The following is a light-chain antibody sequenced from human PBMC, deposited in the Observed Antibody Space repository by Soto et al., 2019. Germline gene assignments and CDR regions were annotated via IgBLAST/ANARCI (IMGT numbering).Light chain of an antibody. CDR1: NNDVGGYKF. V-gene: IGLV2-14*01. J-gene: IGLJ1*01. Sequence: QSVLTQPASVSGSPGQSITISCTGTNNDVGGYKFVSWYQQHPGKAPKLIISEIVDRPSGVSNRFSGSKSGNTASLTISGLQAEDEADYYCSSWTPRHTLVFGTGTQLTVL. CDR3: SSWTPRHTLV. CDR2: EIV.